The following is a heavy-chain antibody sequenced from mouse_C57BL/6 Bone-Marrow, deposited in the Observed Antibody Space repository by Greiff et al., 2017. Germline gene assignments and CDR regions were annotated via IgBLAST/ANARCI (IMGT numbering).Heavy chain of an antibody. CDR3: ARTPLIYYYGSSPLDY. V-gene: IGHV1-9*01. CDR1: GYTFTGYW. J-gene: IGHJ2*01. D-gene: IGHD1-1*01. CDR2: ILPGSGST. Sequence: QVQLKQSGAELMKPGASVKLSCKATGYTFTGYWIEWVKQRPGHGLEWIGEILPGSGSTNYNEKFKGKATFTADTSSNTAYMQHSSLTTEDSAIYYCARTPLIYYYGSSPLDYWGQGTTLTVSS.